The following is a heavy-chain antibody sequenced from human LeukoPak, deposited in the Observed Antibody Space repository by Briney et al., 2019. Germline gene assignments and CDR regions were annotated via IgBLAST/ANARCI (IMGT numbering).Heavy chain of an antibody. V-gene: IGHV1-69*13. CDR1: GGTFSSYA. CDR2: IIPIFGTA. D-gene: IGHD1-26*01. J-gene: IGHJ2*01. Sequence: GASVKVSCKASGGTFSSYAISWVRQAPGQGLEWMGGIIPIFGTANYAQKFQGRVTITADESTSTAYMELSSLRSEDTAVYYCARVGVYSHSGSLRGYFDLWGRGTLVTVSS. CDR3: ARVGVYSHSGSLRGYFDL.